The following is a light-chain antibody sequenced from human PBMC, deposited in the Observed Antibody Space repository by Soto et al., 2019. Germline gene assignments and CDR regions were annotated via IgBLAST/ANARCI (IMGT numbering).Light chain of an antibody. CDR2: ATS. CDR3: QQTNSFPLT. V-gene: IGKV1-12*01. CDR1: QAISSW. Sequence: DIQITHSPSSVSASLGDRVTITCRASQAISSWLAWYQQKAGKSPKLLIFATSSLQSGVPSRFSGSGSGTDFTLTISSLQPEDSATYYCQQTNSFPLTFGGGTKVDI. J-gene: IGKJ4*01.